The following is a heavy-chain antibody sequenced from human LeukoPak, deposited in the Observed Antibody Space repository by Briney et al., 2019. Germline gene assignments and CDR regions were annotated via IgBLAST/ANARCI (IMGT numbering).Heavy chain of an antibody. CDR1: GYTFTGYY. V-gene: IGHV1-2*02. D-gene: IGHD4-17*01. CDR2: INPNSGDT. CDR3: AREWGSTVTTGVTDY. Sequence: ASVKVSCKASGYTFTGYYMHWVRQAPGQGLEWMGWINPNSGDTNYAQNFQGRVTMTRDTSISTAYMELSRLRSDDTAVYYCAREWGSTVTTGVTDYWGQGILVTVSS. J-gene: IGHJ4*02.